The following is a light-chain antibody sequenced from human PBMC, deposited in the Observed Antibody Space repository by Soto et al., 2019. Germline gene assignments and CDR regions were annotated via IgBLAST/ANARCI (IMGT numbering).Light chain of an antibody. V-gene: IGLV2-14*01. CDR1: SSDVGGYNY. J-gene: IGLJ3*02. CDR3: SSYTSSSTWV. CDR2: DVS. Sequence: QSALTQPASVSGSPGQSITISCTGTSSDVGGYNYVSWYQQHPGKAPKLMIYDVSNRPSWVSNRFSGSKSGNTASLTISGLQAEDEADYYCSSYTSSSTWVFGGGTKVTVL.